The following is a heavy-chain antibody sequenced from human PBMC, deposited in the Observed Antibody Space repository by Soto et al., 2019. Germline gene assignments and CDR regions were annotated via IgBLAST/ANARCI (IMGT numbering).Heavy chain of an antibody. CDR1: GFTFENHA. CDR2: IGWNSAKI. CDR3: AKDSASSGSEYFRY. Sequence: EVQLVESGGALVQPGRSLRLSCAASGFTFENHAMHWVRQVPGKGLEWVAGIGWNSAKIGYADSVKGRFSISRDNAKSSLYLEMNGLRIEDTALYFCAKDSASSGSEYFRYWGRGTLVTVSS. V-gene: IGHV3-9*01. D-gene: IGHD6-19*01. J-gene: IGHJ1*01.